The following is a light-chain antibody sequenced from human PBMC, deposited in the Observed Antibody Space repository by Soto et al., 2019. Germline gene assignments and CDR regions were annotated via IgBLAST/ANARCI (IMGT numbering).Light chain of an antibody. V-gene: IGLV2-14*01. CDR3: NSFAGSSTFV. CDR1: SSDVGGYNY. Sequence: QSVLTQPASVSGSPGQSITISCTGSSSDVGGYNYVSWYQQHPGKAPKLMIYEVSNRPSGASNRFSGSKSGNTASLTISGLQAEDEADYYCNSFAGSSTFVFGTGTKVTVL. CDR2: EVS. J-gene: IGLJ1*01.